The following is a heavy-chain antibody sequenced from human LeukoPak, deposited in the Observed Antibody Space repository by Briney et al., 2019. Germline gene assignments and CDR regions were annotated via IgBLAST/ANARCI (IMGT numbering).Heavy chain of an antibody. CDR1: GGSISSSSYY. Sequence: PSETLSLTCTVSGGSISSSSYYWGWIRQPPGKGLEWIGEINHGGSTNYNPSLKSRVTISVDTSKNQFSLKLSSVTAADTAVYYCARHSFKGDAFDIWGQGTMVTVSS. V-gene: IGHV4-39*01. CDR2: INHGGST. J-gene: IGHJ3*02. CDR3: ARHSFKGDAFDI.